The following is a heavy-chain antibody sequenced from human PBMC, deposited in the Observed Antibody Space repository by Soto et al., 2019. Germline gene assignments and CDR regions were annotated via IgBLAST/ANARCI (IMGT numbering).Heavy chain of an antibody. J-gene: IGHJ5*02. CDR1: GDSVSSNSAA. CDR3: ARDSDCSGGSCYSHFDP. D-gene: IGHD2-15*01. V-gene: IGHV6-1*01. CDR2: TYYRSKWYN. Sequence: SQTLSLPCAISGDSVSSNSAAWNWIRQSPSRGLEWLGRTYYRSKWYNDYAVSVKSRITINPDTSKNQFSLQLNSVTPEDTAVYYCARDSDCSGGSCYSHFDPWGQGTLVTVSS.